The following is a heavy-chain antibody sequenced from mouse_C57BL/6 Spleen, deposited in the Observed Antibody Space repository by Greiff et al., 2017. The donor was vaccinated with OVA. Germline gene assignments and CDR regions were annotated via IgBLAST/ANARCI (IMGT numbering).Heavy chain of an antibody. D-gene: IGHD2-4*01. J-gene: IGHJ3*01. V-gene: IGHV1-74*01. CDR2: IHPSDSDT. Sequence: QVQLQQPGAELVKPGASVKVSCKASGYTFTSYWMHWVKQRPGQGLEWIGRIHPSDSDTNYNQKFKGKATLTVDKSSSTAYMQLSSLTSEDSAVYYCASPYDYSWFAYWGQGTLVTVSA. CDR3: ASPYDYSWFAY. CDR1: GYTFTSYW.